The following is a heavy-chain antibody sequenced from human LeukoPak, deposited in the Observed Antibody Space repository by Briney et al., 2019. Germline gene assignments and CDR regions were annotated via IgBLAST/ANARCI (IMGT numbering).Heavy chain of an antibody. CDR2: IIPIFGTA. D-gene: IGHD6-6*01. Sequence: ASLKVSCEASGGTSSSYAISWVRQAPGQGREWMGRIIPIFGTANYAQKFQGRVTITTDESTSTAYMALSRLRSEDTAVYYCARDPRIAARPGYYYYMDVWGKGTTVTVSS. J-gene: IGHJ6*03. CDR3: ARDPRIAARPGYYYYMDV. CDR1: GGTSSSYA. V-gene: IGHV1-69*05.